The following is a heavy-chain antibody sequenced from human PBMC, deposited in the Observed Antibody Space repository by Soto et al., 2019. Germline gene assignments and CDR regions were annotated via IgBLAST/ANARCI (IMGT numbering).Heavy chain of an antibody. CDR2: ISYDGSNK. V-gene: IGHV3-30*18. CDR3: AKDSYGDYYFAY. D-gene: IGHD4-17*01. J-gene: IGHJ4*02. Sequence: GGSLRLSCAASGFTFRNYGMQWVRQAPGKGLEWVAVISYDGSNKYYADSVKGRFTISRDNSKNTLYLQMNSLRAEDTAVYYCAKDSYGDYYFAYWGQGTLVTVSS. CDR1: GFTFRNYG.